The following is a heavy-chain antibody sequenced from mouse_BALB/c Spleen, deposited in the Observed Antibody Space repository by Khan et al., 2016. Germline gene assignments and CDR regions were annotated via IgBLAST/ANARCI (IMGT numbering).Heavy chain of an antibody. CDR1: GFTFSSYG. J-gene: IGHJ3*01. CDR3: ARDLNYYGSCYEGFAY. CDR2: INSNGGST. V-gene: IGHV5-6-3*01. D-gene: IGHD1-1*01. Sequence: EVELVESGGGLVQPGGSLKLSCAASGFTFSSYGMSWVRQTPDKRLELVATINSNGGSTYYPDSVKGRFTISRDNAKNTLYLQMSSLKSEDTAMYYCARDLNYYGSCYEGFAYWGQGTLVTVSA.